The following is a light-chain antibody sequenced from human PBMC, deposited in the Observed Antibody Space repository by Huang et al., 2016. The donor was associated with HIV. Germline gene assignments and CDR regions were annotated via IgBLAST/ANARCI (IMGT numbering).Light chain of an antibody. CDR2: AAS. CDR3: QQSYNSPFT. CDR1: HNINTY. J-gene: IGKJ3*01. Sequence: DIQVTQSPSSLSASVGDRVTITCRASHNINTYLNWYQHKPGKAPKLLIYAASKLQSGGTSRFSGDGSLTDFTLTIRRLERDNFATYFCQQSYNSPFTFGPGTKVHI. V-gene: IGKV1-39*01.